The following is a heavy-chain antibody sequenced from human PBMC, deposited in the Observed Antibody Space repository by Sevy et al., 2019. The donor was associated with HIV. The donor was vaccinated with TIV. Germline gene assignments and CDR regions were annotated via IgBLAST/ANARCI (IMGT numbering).Heavy chain of an antibody. CDR3: ARGEWGGVHY. CDR2: ISSSGSTI. J-gene: IGHJ4*02. D-gene: IGHD3-16*01. V-gene: IGHV3-48*03. CDR1: GFTFSTYE. Sequence: GGSLRLSCAASGFTFSTYEMNWVRQAPGKGLEWVSYISSSGSTIYYADSVKGRFTISRDNAKNSLYLQMNSLRAEDTAVYYCARGEWGGVHYWVQGTLVTVSS.